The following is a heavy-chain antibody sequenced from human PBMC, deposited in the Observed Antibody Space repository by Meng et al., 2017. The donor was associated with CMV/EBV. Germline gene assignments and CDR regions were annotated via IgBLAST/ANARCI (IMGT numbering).Heavy chain of an antibody. D-gene: IGHD6-13*01. CDR2: IYRDDDK. J-gene: IGHJ4*02. Sequence: QTPLKESGPTLVKPTQTLTLTCTFSGFSLSTSGVGVGWIRQPPGKALEWLALIYRDDDKRYSPSLKSRLTITKDTSKNQVVLTMTNMDPVDTATYYCAHHADIAAAGSYYYWGQGTLVTVSS. V-gene: IGHV2-5*02. CDR3: AHHADIAAAGSYYY. CDR1: GFSLSTSGVG.